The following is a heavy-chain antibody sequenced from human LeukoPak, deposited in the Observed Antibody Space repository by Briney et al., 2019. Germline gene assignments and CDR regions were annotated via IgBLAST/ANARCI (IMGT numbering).Heavy chain of an antibody. D-gene: IGHD3-22*01. Sequence: GGSLRLSCAASGFTVSSNFMSWVRQAPGKGLEWVSVIYSGGSTYYADSVKGGFTISRDNSKNTLYLQMNSLRAEDTAVYYCARDQIGYYYDSSGYSHYYYYGMDVWGQGTTVTVSS. V-gene: IGHV3-66*01. CDR1: GFTVSSNF. J-gene: IGHJ6*02. CDR2: IYSGGST. CDR3: ARDQIGYYYDSSGYSHYYYYGMDV.